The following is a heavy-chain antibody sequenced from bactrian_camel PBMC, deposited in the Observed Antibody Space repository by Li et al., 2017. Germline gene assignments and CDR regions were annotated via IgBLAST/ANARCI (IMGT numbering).Heavy chain of an antibody. V-gene: IGHV3S31*01. CDR1: GFTFSGYV. CDR2: INDNGDTT. D-gene: IGHD3*01. Sequence: QLVESGGGSVQAGGSLRLSCAASGFTFSGYVISWVRQAPGKGLEWVSRINDNGDTTYYADSVKGRFTISRDNAKNTLYLQMNSLETEDTAVYYCATVSPYAGVWSDKFSYWGQGTQVTVS. J-gene: IGHJ4*01. CDR3: ATVSPYAGVWSDKFSY.